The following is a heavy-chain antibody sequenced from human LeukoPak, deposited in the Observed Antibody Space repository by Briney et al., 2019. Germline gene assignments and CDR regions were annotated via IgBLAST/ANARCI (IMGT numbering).Heavy chain of an antibody. CDR1: GGSFSGYY. J-gene: IGHJ4*02. D-gene: IGHD3-10*01. Sequence: SETLSLTCAVYGGSFSGYYWSWIRQPPGKGLEWIGEINHSGSTNYNPSLQSRVTIAVDSSKTQFSLKLSSVTAADTAVYYCARGRYGSGSYYDDYWGQGTLVTVSS. V-gene: IGHV4-34*01. CDR2: INHSGST. CDR3: ARGRYGSGSYYDDY.